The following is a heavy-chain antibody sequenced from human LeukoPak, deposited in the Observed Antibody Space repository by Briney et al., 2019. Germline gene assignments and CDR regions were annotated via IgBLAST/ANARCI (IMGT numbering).Heavy chain of an antibody. CDR2: ISSTSTYI. Sequence: AGGSLRLSCAASGFTFSSFTMNWVRQAPGKGLEWVSSISSTSTYIHYADSVKGRFTISRDNAKNSLYLQMNSLRAEDTAVYYCATGYYFGSGSYGYLDYWGQGTLVTVSS. V-gene: IGHV3-21*04. J-gene: IGHJ4*02. D-gene: IGHD3-10*01. CDR3: ATGYYFGSGSYGYLDY. CDR1: GFTFSSFT.